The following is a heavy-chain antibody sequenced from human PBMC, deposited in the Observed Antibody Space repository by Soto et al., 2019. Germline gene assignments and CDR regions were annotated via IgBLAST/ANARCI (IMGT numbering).Heavy chain of an antibody. D-gene: IGHD1-1*01. Sequence: GGSLRLSCAAYRFCFNDYWMHWVRQAPGEGLVWVSRIDSDGSDTNYGDSVKGRFTVSRDNAKNTVYLQMNSLRAEDTALYYCVRDLPTVLERFDNWGQGTLVTVSS. V-gene: IGHV3-74*01. CDR3: VRDLPTVLERFDN. CDR2: IDSDGSDT. CDR1: RFCFNDYW. J-gene: IGHJ4*02.